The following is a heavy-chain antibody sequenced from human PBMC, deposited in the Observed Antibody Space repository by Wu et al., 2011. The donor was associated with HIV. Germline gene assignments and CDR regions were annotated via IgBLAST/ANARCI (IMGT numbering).Heavy chain of an antibody. Sequence: QVQLVQSGAEVKKPGASVKVSCKASGYTFTSYDISWVRQAPGQGLEWMGWISAYNGNTNYVQKLQGRVTMTTDTSTSTAYMELRSLRSDDTAVYYCARVDSPDYGSGSWNGMDVWGQGTTVTVS. CDR1: GYTFTSYD. J-gene: IGHJ6*02. V-gene: IGHV1-18*01. D-gene: IGHD3-10*01. CDR3: ARVDSPDYGSGSWNGMDV. CDR2: ISAYNGNT.